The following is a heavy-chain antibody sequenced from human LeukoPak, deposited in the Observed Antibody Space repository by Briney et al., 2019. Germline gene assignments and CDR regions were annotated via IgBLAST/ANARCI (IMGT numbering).Heavy chain of an antibody. CDR2: ISAYNGNT. J-gene: IGHJ6*03. CDR3: ARDGPLFGESPLYYMDV. D-gene: IGHD3-10*02. V-gene: IGHV1-18*01. CDR1: GDTFTSYG. Sequence: ASVTVSCKDSGDTFTSYGMSWVRQAPGQGLEWMGWISAYNGNTNYAQKFQGRVTMTTDTSTSTAYMELRSLRSDDTALYYCARDGPLFGESPLYYMDVWGKGTTVTVSS.